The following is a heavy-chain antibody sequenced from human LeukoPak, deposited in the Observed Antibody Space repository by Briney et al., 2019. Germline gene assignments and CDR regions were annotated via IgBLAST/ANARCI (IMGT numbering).Heavy chain of an antibody. Sequence: SETLSLTCTVSGGSISSYYWSWIRQPPGKGLEWIGYIYCSGSTNYNPSLKSRVTISVDTSKNQFSLKLSSVTAADTAAYYCARGIQLWSNWFDPWGQGTLVTVSS. J-gene: IGHJ5*02. CDR1: GGSISSYY. D-gene: IGHD5-18*01. CDR2: IYCSGST. V-gene: IGHV4-59*01. CDR3: ARGIQLWSNWFDP.